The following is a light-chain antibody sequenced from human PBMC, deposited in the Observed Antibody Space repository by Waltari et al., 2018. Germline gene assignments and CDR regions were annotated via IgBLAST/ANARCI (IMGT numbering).Light chain of an antibody. CDR1: KLAKQY. V-gene: IGLV3-25*03. J-gene: IGLJ2*01. CDR2: KDS. CDR3: QSTDSSDSLFL. Sequence: SHDLTQPPSVSVSPGQTARISCSRDKLAKQYVSWYQQRPGQAPVMLIYKDSVRPSESPERFSASSSGTTATLTITGVQAEDEADYYCQSTDSSDSLFLFGGGTKLTFV.